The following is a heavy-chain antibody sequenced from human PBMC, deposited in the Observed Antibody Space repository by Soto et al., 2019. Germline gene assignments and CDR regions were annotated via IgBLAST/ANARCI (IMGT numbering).Heavy chain of an antibody. CDR1: GFTFSTYG. CDR3: GRDGALGDTAVVDS. J-gene: IGHJ4*02. V-gene: IGHV3-33*01. D-gene: IGHD5-18*01. CDR2: IWYDGSNK. Sequence: QVQLVESGGGVVQPGKSLRLSCAASGFTFSTYGMHWVRQAPGKGLEWVAVIWYDGSNKYHGDSLKGRFTISRDNSKNTLYLKINNLRAEDTAVYYCGRDGALGDTAVVDSWDQGTLVTVSS.